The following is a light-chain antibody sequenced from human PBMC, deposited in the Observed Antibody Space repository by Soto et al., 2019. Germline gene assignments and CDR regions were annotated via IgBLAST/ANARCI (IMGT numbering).Light chain of an antibody. CDR3: QSYDSSLSGYV. J-gene: IGLJ1*01. CDR2: DVS. V-gene: IGLV2-14*01. Sequence: QSALTQPASVSGSPGQSITISCTGTSGDVGAYNYVSWYQQHPGKAPRLMIYDVSNRPSGASNRFSGSKSGNTASLTISGLQAEDEADYYCQSYDSSLSGYVFGTGTRSPS. CDR1: SGDVGAYNY.